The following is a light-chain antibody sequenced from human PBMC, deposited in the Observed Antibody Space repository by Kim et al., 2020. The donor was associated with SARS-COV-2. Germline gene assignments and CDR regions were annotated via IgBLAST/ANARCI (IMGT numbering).Light chain of an antibody. J-gene: IGKJ2*01. CDR2: GAS. CDR3: QQYARAPRT. V-gene: IGKV3-20*01. CDR1: QSTNY. Sequence: DIVLTQSPDTLSLSPGERATLSCWASQSTNYVAWYQQKPGQAPRLLIFGASNRATGIPDRFSGSGSGTDFTLIISRLEPEDVAVYYCQQYARAPRTFGQGTKLEI.